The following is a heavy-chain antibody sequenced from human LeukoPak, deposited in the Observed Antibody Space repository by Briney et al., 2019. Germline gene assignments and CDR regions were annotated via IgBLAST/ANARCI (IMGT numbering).Heavy chain of an antibody. Sequence: KPSETLSPTRTVPGGSISSFYSGWIRQPPRKGVEWTGHISDSGSTNYNPSLKGRLTISVDTSKNQFSLKLSSVTAADTAVYYCARTRYSSGWFFDYWGQGILVTVSS. CDR2: ISDSGST. J-gene: IGHJ4*02. CDR1: GGSISSFY. V-gene: IGHV4-59*01. D-gene: IGHD6-19*01. CDR3: ARTRYSSGWFFDY.